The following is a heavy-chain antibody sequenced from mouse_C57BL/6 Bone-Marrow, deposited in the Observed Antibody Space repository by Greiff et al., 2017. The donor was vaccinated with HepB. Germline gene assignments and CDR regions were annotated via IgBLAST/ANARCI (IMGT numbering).Heavy chain of an antibody. CDR1: GYSITSGYY. D-gene: IGHD1-1*01. J-gene: IGHJ1*03. Sequence: EVKLVDSGPGLVKPSQSLSLTCSVTGYSITSGYYWNWIRQFPGNKLGWMGYISYDGSNNYNPSLKNRISITRDTSKNQFFLKLNSVTTEDTATYYCARYYYGSRWYFDVWGTGTTVTVSS. CDR3: ARYYYGSRWYFDV. CDR2: ISYDGSN. V-gene: IGHV3-6*01.